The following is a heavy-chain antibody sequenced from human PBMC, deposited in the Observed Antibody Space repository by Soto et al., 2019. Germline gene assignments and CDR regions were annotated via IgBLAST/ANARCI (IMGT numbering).Heavy chain of an antibody. J-gene: IGHJ4*02. CDR1: GFTFSSYD. D-gene: IGHD2-15*01. Sequence: EVQLVESGGGLVQPGGSLRLSCAASGFTFSSYDMHWVRQATGKGLEWVPAIGTAGDTYYPGSVKGRFTISRENAKNSLYLQMNSLRAGDTAVYYCARSRSYCSGGSCYSSRPYYFDYWGQGTLVTVSS. CDR2: IGTAGDT. CDR3: ARSRSYCSGGSCYSSRPYYFDY. V-gene: IGHV3-13*01.